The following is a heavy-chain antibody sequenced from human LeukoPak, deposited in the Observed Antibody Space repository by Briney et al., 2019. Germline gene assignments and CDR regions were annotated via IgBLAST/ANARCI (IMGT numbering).Heavy chain of an antibody. V-gene: IGHV4-39*07. CDR1: GGSISSSSYY. CDR2: IYYSGST. CDR3: ARDGESSSWTRYYYGMDV. J-gene: IGHJ6*02. Sequence: SKTLSLTCTVSGGSISSSSYYWGWIRQPPGKGLEWIGSIYYSGSTYYNPSLKSRVTISVDTSKNQFSLKLSSVTAADTAVYYCARDGESSSWTRYYYGMDVWGQGTTVTVSS. D-gene: IGHD6-13*01.